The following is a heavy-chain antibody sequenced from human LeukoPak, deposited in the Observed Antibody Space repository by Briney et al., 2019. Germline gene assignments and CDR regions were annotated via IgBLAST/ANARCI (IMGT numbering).Heavy chain of an antibody. CDR2: ISAYNGNT. D-gene: IGHD4-17*01. CDR3: AREGLLDYGDYEGGYYFDY. V-gene: IGHV1-18*01. CDR1: GYTFTSYG. J-gene: IGHJ4*02. Sequence: VASVKVSCKASGYTFTSYGISWVRQAPGQGLEWMGWISAYNGNTNYAQKLQGRVTMTTDTSTSTAHMELRSLRSDDTAVYYCAREGLLDYGDYEGGYYFDYWGQGTLVTVSS.